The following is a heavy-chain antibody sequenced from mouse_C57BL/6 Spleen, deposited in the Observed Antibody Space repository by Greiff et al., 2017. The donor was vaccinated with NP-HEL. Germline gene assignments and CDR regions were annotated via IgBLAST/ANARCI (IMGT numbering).Heavy chain of an antibody. V-gene: IGHV14-4*01. J-gene: IGHJ2*01. CDR3: TTSEYYGSSYFDY. Sequence: EVQLVESGAELVRPGASVKLSCTASGFNIKDDYMHWVKQRPEQGLEWIGWIDPENGDTEYASKFQGKATITADTSSNTAYLQLSSLTSEDTAVYYCTTSEYYGSSYFDYWGQGTTLTVSS. CDR2: IDPENGDT. D-gene: IGHD1-1*01. CDR1: GFNIKDDY.